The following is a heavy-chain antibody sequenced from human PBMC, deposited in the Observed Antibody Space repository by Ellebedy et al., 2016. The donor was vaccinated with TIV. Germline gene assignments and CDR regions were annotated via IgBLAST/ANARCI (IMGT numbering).Heavy chain of an antibody. Sequence: AASVKVSCQASGYTFTSYYMHWVRQAPGHGLEWMGIINPSGGSTSYAQKFQDRVTITRDMSTSTAYMELSSLRSEDTAVYYCAAARIYYGSGSSYFDYWGQGTLVTVSS. D-gene: IGHD3-10*01. CDR1: GYTFTSYY. CDR2: INPSGGST. CDR3: AAARIYYGSGSSYFDY. V-gene: IGHV1-46*01. J-gene: IGHJ4*02.